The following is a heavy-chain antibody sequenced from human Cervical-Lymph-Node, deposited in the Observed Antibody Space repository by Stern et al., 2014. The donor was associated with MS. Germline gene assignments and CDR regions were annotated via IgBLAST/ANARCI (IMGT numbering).Heavy chain of an antibody. Sequence: QLQLQESGPGLVKPSETLSLTCTVSGGSISSYYWSWIRQPPGKGLEWIGYIYYSGSTNYNPSLKSRVTISVDTSKNQFSLKLSSVTAADTAVYYCARTYGGSYRPFDPWGQGTLVTVSS. V-gene: IGHV4-59*01. J-gene: IGHJ5*02. CDR3: ARTYGGSYRPFDP. D-gene: IGHD1-26*01. CDR2: IYYSGST. CDR1: GGSISSYY.